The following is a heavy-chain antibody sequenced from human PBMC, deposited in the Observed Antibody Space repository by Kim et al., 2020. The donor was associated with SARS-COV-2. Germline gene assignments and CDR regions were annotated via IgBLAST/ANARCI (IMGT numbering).Heavy chain of an antibody. Sequence: GGSLRLSCAASGFTFSSYAMSWVRQAPGKGLEWVSAISGSGGSTYYADSVKGRFTISRDNSKNTLYLQMNSLRAEDTAVYYCAKGGIPTQWLVLRMLGYFDYWGQGTLVTVSS. CDR3: AKGGIPTQWLVLRMLGYFDY. CDR2: ISGSGGST. D-gene: IGHD6-19*01. CDR1: GFTFSSYA. J-gene: IGHJ4*02. V-gene: IGHV3-23*01.